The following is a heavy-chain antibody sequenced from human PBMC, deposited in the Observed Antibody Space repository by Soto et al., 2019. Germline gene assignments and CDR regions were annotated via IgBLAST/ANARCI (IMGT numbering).Heavy chain of an antibody. CDR2: IYYSGST. Sequence: QVQLQGAGPGLVKPSETLSLTCTGSGGAISRYYGSWIRQPPGKGLEWIGCIYYSGSTNSHPSLKSRVTISVDTSKNQFARKLSAVTSADTAVYYCATGGYSLGRFDYWGQGTLVTVSS. V-gene: IGHV4-59*01. J-gene: IGHJ4*02. D-gene: IGHD5-18*01. CDR1: GGAISRYY. CDR3: ATGGYSLGRFDY.